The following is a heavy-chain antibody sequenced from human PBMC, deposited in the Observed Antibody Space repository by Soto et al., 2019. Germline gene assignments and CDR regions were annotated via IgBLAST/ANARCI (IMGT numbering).Heavy chain of an antibody. CDR1: GYTFTSYG. CDR3: ARDFSYDILTCYRIIRGYFDY. D-gene: IGHD3-9*01. V-gene: IGHV1-18*01. Sequence: QVQLVQSGAEVKKPGASVKVSCKASGYTFTSYGISWVRQAPGQGLEWMGWISAYNGNTNYAQKLQGRVTMTTDTSTSTAYMELRSLRSDDTAVYYCARDFSYDILTCYRIIRGYFDYWGQGTLVTVSS. CDR2: ISAYNGNT. J-gene: IGHJ4*02.